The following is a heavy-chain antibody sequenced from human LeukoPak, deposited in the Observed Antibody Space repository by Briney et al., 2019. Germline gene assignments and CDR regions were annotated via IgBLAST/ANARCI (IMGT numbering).Heavy chain of an antibody. CDR2: IYYSGST. J-gene: IGHJ2*01. D-gene: IGHD5-24*01. Sequence: SETLSLTCTVSGGSISSYYWTWIRQPPGKGLEWIGYIYYSGSTNHNPSLKSRVTMSLDTSTNQFSLKVRSVPAADTAVYYCARPLGNGFTYWYFDLWGRGTLVTVSS. CDR1: GGSISSYY. V-gene: IGHV4-59*08. CDR3: ARPLGNGFTYWYFDL.